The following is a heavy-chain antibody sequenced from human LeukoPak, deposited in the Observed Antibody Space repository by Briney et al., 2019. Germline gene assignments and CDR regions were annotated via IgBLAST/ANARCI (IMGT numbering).Heavy chain of an antibody. D-gene: IGHD6-13*01. V-gene: IGHV3-30-3*01. Sequence: GGSLRLSCAASGFILSDHYIDWVRQAPGKGLEWVAVISYDGSNKYYADSVKGRFTISRDNSKNTLYLQMNSLRAEDTAVYYCAREGGWAAAAGADAFDIWGQGTMVTVSS. CDR1: GFILSDHY. CDR2: ISYDGSNK. CDR3: AREGGWAAAAGADAFDI. J-gene: IGHJ3*02.